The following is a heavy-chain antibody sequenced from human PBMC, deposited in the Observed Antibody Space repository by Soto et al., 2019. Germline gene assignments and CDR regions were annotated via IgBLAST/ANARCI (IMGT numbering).Heavy chain of an antibody. J-gene: IGHJ4*02. CDR1: GFTFSSYA. CDR3: AVDYYDSSGPLDY. V-gene: IGHV3-30-3*01. D-gene: IGHD3-22*01. Sequence: GGSLRLSCAASGFTFSSYAMHWVRQAPGKGLEWVAVISYDGSNKYYAGSVKGRFTISRDNSKNTLYLQMNSLRAEDTAVYYCAVDYYDSSGPLDYWGQGTLVTVSS. CDR2: ISYDGSNK.